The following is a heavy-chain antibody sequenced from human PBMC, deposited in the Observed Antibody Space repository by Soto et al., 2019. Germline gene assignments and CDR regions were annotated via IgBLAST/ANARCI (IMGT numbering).Heavy chain of an antibody. CDR2: INNSGST. J-gene: IGHJ5*02. CDR1: GGSFSDNY. D-gene: IGHD3-16*01. CDR3: ARGRGEIQGP. Sequence: QVQVRQGGAGLLKPSETLFLTCAVYGGSFSDNYWSWIRQAPGKGLEWLCEINNSGSTNHNPSLKSRVTILAYTSKKQFSHKLSSVTAADTAVYYCARGRGEIQGPWGKGTLVTVSS. V-gene: IGHV4-34*01.